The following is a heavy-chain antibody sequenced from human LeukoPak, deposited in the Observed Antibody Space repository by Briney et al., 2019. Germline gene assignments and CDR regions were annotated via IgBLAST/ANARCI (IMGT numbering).Heavy chain of an antibody. Sequence: GGSLRLSCAASGFTVNSNYMSWVRQAPGKGLEWVSVIYSGGSTYYADSVKGRFTISRDDSKNTLYLQMNSLRAEDTAVYYCASMYFSQYLQHWGQGTLVTVSS. CDR3: ASMYFSQYLQH. CDR2: IYSGGST. V-gene: IGHV3-53*01. J-gene: IGHJ1*01. D-gene: IGHD2-8*01. CDR1: GFTVNSNY.